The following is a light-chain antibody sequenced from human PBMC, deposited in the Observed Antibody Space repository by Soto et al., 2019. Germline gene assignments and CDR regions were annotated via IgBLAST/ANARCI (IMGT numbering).Light chain of an antibody. CDR2: SAS. CDR1: QNVISY. Sequence: DIVMTQSPATLSVPPGERATLSCRASQNVISYLAWYQQKPGQAPRLLLYSASTRATGIPARFSGSGSGTDFTLTISSLQSEDFAVYYCQQYHEWPPNFGPGTKVEIK. J-gene: IGKJ3*01. CDR3: QQYHEWPPN. V-gene: IGKV3-15*01.